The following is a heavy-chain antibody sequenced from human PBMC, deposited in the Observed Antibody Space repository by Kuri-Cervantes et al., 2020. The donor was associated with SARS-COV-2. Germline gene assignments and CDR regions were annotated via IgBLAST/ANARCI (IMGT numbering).Heavy chain of an antibody. Sequence: GSLRLSCTVSGGSISSYYWSWIRQPPGQGLEWLGYIYYSGSTKYNPSLESRVTISLDTSKNQFSLNLSSVTAADTAVYYCARLASGEFSNFDYWGQGTLVTVSS. J-gene: IGHJ4*02. V-gene: IGHV4-59*01. CDR2: IYYSGST. CDR1: GGSISSYY. CDR3: ARLASGEFSNFDY. D-gene: IGHD3-16*02.